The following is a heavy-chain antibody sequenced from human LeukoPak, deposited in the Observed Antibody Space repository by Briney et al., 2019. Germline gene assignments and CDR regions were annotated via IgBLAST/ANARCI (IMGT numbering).Heavy chain of an antibody. CDR1: GFTVSSNY. CDR2: IYSGGST. CDR3: ARALPDYHDSSGYFD. V-gene: IGHV3-53*01. Sequence: PGGSLRLSCAASGFTVSSNYMSWVRQAPGKGLEWVSVIYSGGSTYYADSVKGRFTISRDNSKNTLYLQMNSLRAEDTAVYYCARALPDYHDSSGYFDWGQGTLVTVSS. D-gene: IGHD3-22*01. J-gene: IGHJ4*02.